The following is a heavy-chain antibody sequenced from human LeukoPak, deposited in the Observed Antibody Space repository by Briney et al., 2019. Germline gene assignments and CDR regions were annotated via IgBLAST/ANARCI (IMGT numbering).Heavy chain of an antibody. D-gene: IGHD2-21*02. CDR2: ISSTISYI. CDR3: ARVVAAMAAGYYYGMDV. J-gene: IGHJ6*04. V-gene: IGHV3-21*01. CDR1: GFTFSSYW. Sequence: GGSLRLSCAASGFTFSSYWMHWVRQAPGKGLEWVSSISSTISYIYYADSVKGRFTISRDNAKNSLYLQMNSLRAEDTAVYYCARVVAAMAAGYYYGMDVWGKGTTVTVSS.